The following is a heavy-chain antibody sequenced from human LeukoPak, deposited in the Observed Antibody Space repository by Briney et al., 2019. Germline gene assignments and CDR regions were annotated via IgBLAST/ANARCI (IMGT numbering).Heavy chain of an antibody. CDR2: ISAYNGNT. J-gene: IGHJ4*02. CDR3: ARDHLYSSSWYSAWYGLTNFDY. V-gene: IGHV1-18*01. CDR1: GYTFTSYG. D-gene: IGHD6-13*01. Sequence: GASVKVSCKASGYTFTSYGISWVRQAPGQGLERMGWISAYNGNTNYAQKLQGRVTMTTDTSTSTAYMELRSLRSEDTAVYYCARDHLYSSSWYSAWYGLTNFDYWGQGTLVTVSS.